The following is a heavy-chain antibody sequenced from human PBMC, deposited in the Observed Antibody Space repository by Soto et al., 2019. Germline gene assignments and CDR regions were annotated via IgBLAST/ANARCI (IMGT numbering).Heavy chain of an antibody. CDR1: GFTFSTTG. CDR2: ISHDGGAK. J-gene: IGHJ5*02. D-gene: IGHD6-19*01. CDR3: AKDLYGAGWYNYFDP. V-gene: IGHV3-30*18. Sequence: QVQLVESGGGVVQPGRSLRLPCAASGFTFSTTGMHWVRQAPGKGLEWVAMISHDGGAKYYADSVKGRFTISRDTSNNTLYLQMNSLRPEDTAVYHCAKDLYGAGWYNYFDPWGQGTLVTVSS.